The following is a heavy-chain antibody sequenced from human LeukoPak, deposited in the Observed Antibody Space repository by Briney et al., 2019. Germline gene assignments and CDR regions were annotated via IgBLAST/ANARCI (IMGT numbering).Heavy chain of an antibody. CDR3: ATGGRYCSGGSCYSLAY. Sequence: PSGTLSLTCAVSGGSISSSNWWSWVRQPPGKGLEWIGEINHSGSTNYNPSLKSRVTISVDTSKNQFSLKLSSVTAADTAVYYCATGGRYCSGGSCYSLAYWGQGTLVTVSS. D-gene: IGHD2-15*01. CDR1: GGSISSSNW. V-gene: IGHV4-4*02. J-gene: IGHJ4*02. CDR2: INHSGST.